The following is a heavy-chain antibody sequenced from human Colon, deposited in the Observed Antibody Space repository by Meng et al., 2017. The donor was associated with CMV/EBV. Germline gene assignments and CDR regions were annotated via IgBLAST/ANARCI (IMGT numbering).Heavy chain of an antibody. CDR1: GYTFTRYY. D-gene: IGHD3-3*01. CDR2: INPSNGAT. Sequence: SVKVSCKPSGYTFTRYYIHWLRQAPGQGPEWMAIINPSNGATAYAQKFQGRVTLTTDTSTGTVYMEMRSLEPVDTAVYYCARDRETSYDFWSGYRFDYWGQGALVTVSS. V-gene: IGHV1-46*01. CDR3: ARDRETSYDFWSGYRFDY. J-gene: IGHJ4*02.